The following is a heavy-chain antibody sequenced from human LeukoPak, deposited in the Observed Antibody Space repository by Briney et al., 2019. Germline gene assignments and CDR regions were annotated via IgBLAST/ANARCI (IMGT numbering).Heavy chain of an antibody. D-gene: IGHD1-14*01. J-gene: IGHJ4*02. CDR1: GFSLNTADVG. CDR3: ARSDVTAGPTVSSYFDY. V-gene: IGHV2-5*02. Sequence: ESGPTLVKPTETLTLTCTFSGFSLNTADVGVGWIRQPPGKSLKWLDFVNWDNGFRYHPSLRSRLTATTDTSKNQVVLRMTNMDPLDTATYYCARSDVTAGPTVSSYFDYWGQGTLVTVSS. CDR2: VNWDNGF.